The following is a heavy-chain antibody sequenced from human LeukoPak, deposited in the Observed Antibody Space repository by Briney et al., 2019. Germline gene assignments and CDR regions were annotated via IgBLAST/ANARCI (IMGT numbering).Heavy chain of an antibody. CDR3: ARGLPVTDY. CDR2: INHSGST. Sequence: SETLSLTCTVSGGSISSYFWNWIRQPPGKGLEWIGEINHSGSTNYNPSLKSRVTISVDTSKNQFSLKLSSVTAADTAVYYCARGLPVTDYWGQGTLVTVSS. J-gene: IGHJ4*02. V-gene: IGHV4-34*01. CDR1: GGSISSYF.